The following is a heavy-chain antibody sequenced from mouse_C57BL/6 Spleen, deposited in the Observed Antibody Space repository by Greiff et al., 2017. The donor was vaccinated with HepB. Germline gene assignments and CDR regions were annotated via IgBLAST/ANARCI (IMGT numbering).Heavy chain of an antibody. CDR3: ARDYYDYASWFAY. Sequence: QVQLQQPGAELVKPGASVKLSCKASGYTFTSYWMHWVKQRPGQGLEWIGMIHPNSGSTNYNEKFKSKATLTVDKSSSTAYMHLSSLTSEDSAVYYCARDYYDYASWFAYWGQGTLVTVSA. J-gene: IGHJ3*01. CDR1: GYTFTSYW. D-gene: IGHD2-4*01. CDR2: IHPNSGST. V-gene: IGHV1-64*01.